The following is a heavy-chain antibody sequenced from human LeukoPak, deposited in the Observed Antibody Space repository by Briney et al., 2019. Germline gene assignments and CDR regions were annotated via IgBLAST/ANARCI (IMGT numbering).Heavy chain of an antibody. D-gene: IGHD3-10*01. CDR1: GASTSSRSYY. Sequence: SETLSLTCTVSGASTSSRSYYWGWIRQPPGKGLEWLGSIYYSGSTYYNPSLKSRVTISVDTSKNQFSLKLNSVTAADTALYYCARHLAPGEAAPLDYRGQGTLVTVSS. J-gene: IGHJ4*02. CDR3: ARHLAPGEAAPLDY. V-gene: IGHV4-39*01. CDR2: IYYSGST.